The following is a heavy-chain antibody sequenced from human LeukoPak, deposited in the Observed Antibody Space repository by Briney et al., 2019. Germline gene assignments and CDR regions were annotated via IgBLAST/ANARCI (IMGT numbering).Heavy chain of an antibody. CDR1: GGTFSSYA. CDR3: AIGREDIVATMAFDY. CDR2: IIPILGIA. Sequence: SVKVSCKASGGTFSSYAISWVRQAPGQGLEWMGRIIPILGIANYAQKFQGRVTITADKSTSTAYMELRSLRSDDTAVYYCAIGREDIVATMAFDYWGQGTLVTVSS. D-gene: IGHD5-12*01. V-gene: IGHV1-69*04. J-gene: IGHJ4*02.